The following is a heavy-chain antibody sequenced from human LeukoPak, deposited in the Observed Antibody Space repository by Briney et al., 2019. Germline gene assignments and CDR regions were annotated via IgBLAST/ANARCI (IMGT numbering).Heavy chain of an antibody. J-gene: IGHJ6*02. Sequence: SVTVSCTASGGTFCSYAISWVRQAPGQGLEWMGGIIPIFGTANYAQKFQGRVTITADESTSTAYMELSSLRSEDTAVYYCASSDRGYSYGTNYYYYYGMDVWGQGTTVTVSS. D-gene: IGHD5-18*01. CDR2: IIPIFGTA. CDR3: ASSDRGYSYGTNYYYYYGMDV. CDR1: GGTFCSYA. V-gene: IGHV1-69*01.